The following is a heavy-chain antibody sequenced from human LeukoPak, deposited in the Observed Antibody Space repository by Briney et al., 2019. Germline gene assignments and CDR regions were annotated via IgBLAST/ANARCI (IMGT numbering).Heavy chain of an antibody. J-gene: IGHJ6*02. V-gene: IGHV3-21*01. D-gene: IGHD3/OR15-3a*01. CDR1: GFTFSSYS. Sequence: GGSLRLSCAASGFTFSSYSMNWVRQAPGKGLEWVSSISSSSSYIYYADSVKGRFTISRDNAKNSLYLQMNSLRAEDTAVYYCARDDLGTSYFYYGMDVWGQGTTVTVSS. CDR3: ARDDLGTSYFYYGMDV. CDR2: ISSSSSYI.